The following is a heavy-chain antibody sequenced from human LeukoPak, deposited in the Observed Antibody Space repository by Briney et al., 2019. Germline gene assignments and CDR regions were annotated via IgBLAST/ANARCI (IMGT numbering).Heavy chain of an antibody. J-gene: IGHJ6*03. CDR1: GFFFTTYG. CDR3: TKDRGSTRYYYYMDV. D-gene: IGHD2-2*01. Sequence: GGSLRLSCATSGFFFTTYGMHWVRRAPGKGLEWLTSMSYDGTHTNYADSVKGRFTISRDTSKNTLYLQMNSLRPGDTAVYYCTKDRGSTRYYYYMDVWGKGTTVTVSS. CDR2: MSYDGTHT. V-gene: IGHV3-30*02.